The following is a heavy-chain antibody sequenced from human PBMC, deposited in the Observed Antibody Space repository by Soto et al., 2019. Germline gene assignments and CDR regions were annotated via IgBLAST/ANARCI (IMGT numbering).Heavy chain of an antibody. D-gene: IGHD1-1*01. CDR3: ARDHEYDDNGLDY. V-gene: IGHV3-33*01. Sequence: QVQLVESGGGVVQPGTSLRLSCAASGFLFSRFGMHWVRRAPGKGLEGVAVIVNHGGRKDYADSVRGRFTISRDNSTNTLFLEMSSLGVEDTAIYFCARDHEYDDNGLDYWGQGTLVTVSS. J-gene: IGHJ4*02. CDR1: GFLFSRFG. CDR2: IVNHGGRK.